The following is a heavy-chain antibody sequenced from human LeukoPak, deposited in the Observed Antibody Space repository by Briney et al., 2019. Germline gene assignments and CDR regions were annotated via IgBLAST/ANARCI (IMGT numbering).Heavy chain of an antibody. Sequence: ASVKVSCKASGYTFTSCGISWVRQAPGQGLEWMGWISAYNGNTNYAQKLQGRVTMTTDTSTSTAYMELRSLRSDDTAVYYCARCGNYYDFVWGTHRAFDPWGQGTLVTVSS. CDR3: ARCGNYYDFVWGTHRAFDP. V-gene: IGHV1-18*01. CDR1: GYTFTSCG. CDR2: ISAYNGNT. J-gene: IGHJ5*02. D-gene: IGHD3-16*01.